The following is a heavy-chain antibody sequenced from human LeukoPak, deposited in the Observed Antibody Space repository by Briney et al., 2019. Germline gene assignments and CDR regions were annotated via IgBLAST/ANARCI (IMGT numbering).Heavy chain of an antibody. V-gene: IGHV1-69*04. CDR1: GGTFSSYA. CDR3: ASAPCSSTSCYRASYSMDV. Sequence: ASVKVSCKASGGTFSSYAISWVRQTPGQGLEWMGRIVPILGIANYAQKFQGRVTITADKSTSTAYMELSSLRSEDTAVYYCASAPCSSTSCYRASYSMDVWGQGTTVTVSS. D-gene: IGHD2-2*01. CDR2: IVPILGIA. J-gene: IGHJ6*02.